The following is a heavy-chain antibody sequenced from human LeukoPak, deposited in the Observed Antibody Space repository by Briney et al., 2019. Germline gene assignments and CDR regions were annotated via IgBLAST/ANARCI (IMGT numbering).Heavy chain of an antibody. J-gene: IGHJ4*02. CDR3: ARDRGLLVDS. D-gene: IGHD6-6*01. CDR1: GGSISSYY. V-gene: IGHV4-59*01. Sequence: SETLSLTCTVSGGSISSYYWSWIRQPPGKGPEWIGYIYYSGSTNYNPSLESRVTILVDTSKNQFSLKLSSVTAADTAVYYCARDRGLLVDSWGQGTLVTVSS. CDR2: IYYSGST.